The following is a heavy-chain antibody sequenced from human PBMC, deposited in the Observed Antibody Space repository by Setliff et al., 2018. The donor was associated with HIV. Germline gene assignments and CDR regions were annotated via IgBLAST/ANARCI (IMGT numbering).Heavy chain of an antibody. CDR1: GVSLTGYH. D-gene: IGHD3-22*01. CDR3: ARGGSYDTFDY. V-gene: IGHV4-4*07. Sequence: PSETLSLTCSVSGVSLTGYHWSWIRQPAGKGLEWIGRIYTSGSTNYNPSLKSRVTMSIDTSKKQFSLKLASVTAADTAVYYCARGGSYDTFDYWGQGTLVTVSS. J-gene: IGHJ4*02. CDR2: IYTSGST.